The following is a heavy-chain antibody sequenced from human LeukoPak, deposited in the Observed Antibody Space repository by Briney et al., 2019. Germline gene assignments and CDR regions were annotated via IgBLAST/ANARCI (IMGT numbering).Heavy chain of an antibody. V-gene: IGHV1-46*01. J-gene: IGHJ4*02. CDR1: GYTFTSYY. CDR2: INPSGGST. D-gene: IGHD6-13*01. CDR3: ARDLLYSSSSSGSSFLY. Sequence: ASVKVSCKASGYTFTSYYMHWVRQAPGQGLEWMGIINPSGGSTSYAQKFQGRVTMTRDTSTSTVYMELSSLRSGDTAVYYCARDLLYSSSSSGSSFLYWGQGTLVTVSS.